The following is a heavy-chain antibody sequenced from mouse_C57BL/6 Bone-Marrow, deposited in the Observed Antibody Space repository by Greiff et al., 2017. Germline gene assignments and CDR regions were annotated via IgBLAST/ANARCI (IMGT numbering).Heavy chain of an antibody. CDR2: IYPRSGNT. D-gene: IGHD1-1*01. Sequence: QVQLQQSGAELARPGASVKLSCKASGYTFTSYGISWVKQRTGQGLEWIGEIYPRSGNTYYNEKFKGKATLTADKSSSTAYMELRRLTSEDSAVSFCARFPYYYGSNYFDYWGQGTTLTVSS. CDR1: GYTFTSYG. J-gene: IGHJ2*01. CDR3: ARFPYYYGSNYFDY. V-gene: IGHV1-81*01.